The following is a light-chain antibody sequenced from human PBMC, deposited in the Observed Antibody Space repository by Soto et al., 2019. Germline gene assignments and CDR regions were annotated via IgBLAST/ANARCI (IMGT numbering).Light chain of an antibody. V-gene: IGKV3-15*01. CDR1: QGVTTN. Sequence: ILMTKSQAALSVYQWDRVAMLYLAAQGVTTNFAWYQQKSGQTPRLLIYDVSSRATGVPSRFSGTGSETDFTLTISGLQSEDSVIYFCPQYNNWPFAFGQATRPEIK. J-gene: IGKJ5*01. CDR3: PQYNNWPFA. CDR2: DVS.